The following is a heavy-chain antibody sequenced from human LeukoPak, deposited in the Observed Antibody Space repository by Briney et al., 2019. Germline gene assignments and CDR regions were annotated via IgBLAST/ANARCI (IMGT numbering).Heavy chain of an antibody. V-gene: IGHV1-18*01. CDR3: ARDLLCCRGGSCPFDY. J-gene: IGHJ4*02. Sequence: GASVKVSCKASGYTFTSYGISWVRQAPGQGLEWMGWISTYNGNTNYAQKLQGRVTMTTDTSTSTAYMELRSLRSDDTAVYYCARDLLCCRGGSCPFDYWGQGTLVTVSS. CDR2: ISTYNGNT. CDR1: GYTFTSYG. D-gene: IGHD2-15*01.